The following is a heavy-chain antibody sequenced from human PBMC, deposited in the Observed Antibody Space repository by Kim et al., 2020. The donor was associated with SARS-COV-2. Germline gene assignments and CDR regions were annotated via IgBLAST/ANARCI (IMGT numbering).Heavy chain of an antibody. J-gene: IGHJ6*02. D-gene: IGHD3-10*01. Sequence: SETLSLTCTVSGGSINNYHWSWIRQPPGKGLEWLGHIYYSGSTNYNSALKSRVTISIDTSKNQFSLKLTSVTTADTAVYYWARDRVVHASGTFSYYGMDVWGQGTTVTVSS. CDR1: GGSINNYH. CDR3: ARDRVVHASGTFSYYGMDV. CDR2: IYYSGST. V-gene: IGHV4-59*01.